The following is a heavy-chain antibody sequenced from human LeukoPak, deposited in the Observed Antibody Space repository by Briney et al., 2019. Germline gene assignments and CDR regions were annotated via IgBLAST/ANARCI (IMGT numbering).Heavy chain of an antibody. CDR2: ISGSGGST. J-gene: IGHJ6*02. CDR1: GFTFSSYA. Sequence: GGSLRLSCAASGFTFSSYAMSWVRQAPGKGLEWVSAISGSGGSTYYADSVKGRFTISRDNSKNTLYLQMNSLRAEDTAVYYCARDSPGAYDWTTGDYYYYGMDVWGQGTTVTVSS. V-gene: IGHV3-23*01. D-gene: IGHD5-12*01. CDR3: ARDSPGAYDWTTGDYYYYGMDV.